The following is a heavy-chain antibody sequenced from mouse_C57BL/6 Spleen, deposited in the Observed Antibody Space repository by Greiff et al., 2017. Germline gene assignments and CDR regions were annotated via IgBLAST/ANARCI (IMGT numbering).Heavy chain of an antibody. Sequence: QVQLKQPGAELVKPGASVKMSCKASGYTFTSYWITWVKQRPGQGLEWIGDIYPGSGSTNYNEKFKSKATLTVDTSSSTAYMQLSSLTSEDSAVYYCARRWVDYGDAYWGQGTLVTVSA. V-gene: IGHV1-55*01. CDR1: GYTFTSYW. CDR2: IYPGSGST. CDR3: ARRWVDYGDAY. D-gene: IGHD2-4*01. J-gene: IGHJ3*01.